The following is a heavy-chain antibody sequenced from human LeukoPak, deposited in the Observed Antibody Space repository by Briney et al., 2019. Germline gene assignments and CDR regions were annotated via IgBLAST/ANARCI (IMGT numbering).Heavy chain of an antibody. CDR3: ARVVWGTNGAFDI. Sequence: GASVKVSCKASGYTFTSYDINWVRQATGPGLEWMGWMNPNSGNTGYAQKFQGRVTMTRNTSISTAYMELSSLRSEDTAVYYCARVVWGTNGAFDIWGQGTMVTVSS. CDR1: GYTFTSYD. CDR2: MNPNSGNT. V-gene: IGHV1-8*01. J-gene: IGHJ3*02. D-gene: IGHD3-16*01.